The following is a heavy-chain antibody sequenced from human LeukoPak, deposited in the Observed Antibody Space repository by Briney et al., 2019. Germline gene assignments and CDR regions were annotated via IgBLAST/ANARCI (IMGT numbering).Heavy chain of an antibody. Sequence: SSETLSLTCTVSGGSISSYYWSWIRQPPGKGLEWIGYIYYSGSTNYNPSLKSRVTMSVDTSKNQFSLKLSSVTAADTAVYYCVREFVYATVVPNWFDPWGQGTLVTVSS. J-gene: IGHJ5*02. V-gene: IGHV4-59*12. D-gene: IGHD4-23*01. CDR1: GGSISSYY. CDR3: VREFVYATVVPNWFDP. CDR2: IYYSGST.